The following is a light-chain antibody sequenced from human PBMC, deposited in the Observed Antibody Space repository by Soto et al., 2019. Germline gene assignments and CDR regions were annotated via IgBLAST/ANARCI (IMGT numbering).Light chain of an antibody. Sequence: EIVLTQSPVTLSLSPGERATLPCRASQSVSSYLAWYQQKPGQAPRLLIYDASNRSSGIPARFSGSGSGTDFTLTISSLEPEDFAVYYCQQRSNLPLTFGGGTKVESK. J-gene: IGKJ4*01. CDR2: DAS. V-gene: IGKV3-11*01. CDR1: QSVSSY. CDR3: QQRSNLPLT.